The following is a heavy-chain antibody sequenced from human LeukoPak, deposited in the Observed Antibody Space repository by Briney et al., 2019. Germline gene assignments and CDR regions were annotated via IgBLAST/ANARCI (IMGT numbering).Heavy chain of an antibody. J-gene: IGHJ4*02. D-gene: IGHD3-3*01. CDR1: GFTFSTYS. CDR3: ARVPAYYDFWSAKCYFDY. CDR2: ISSSSTYI. V-gene: IGHV3-21*04. Sequence: GGSLRLSCAASGFTFSTYSMNWVRQAPGKGLEWVSSISSSSTYIYYADSVKGRFTISRDNAKNSLYLQMNSLRAEDTALYYCARVPAYYDFWSAKCYFDYWGQGTLVTVSS.